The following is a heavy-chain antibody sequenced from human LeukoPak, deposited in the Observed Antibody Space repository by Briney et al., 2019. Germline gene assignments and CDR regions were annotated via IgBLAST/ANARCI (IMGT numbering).Heavy chain of an antibody. D-gene: IGHD2-15*01. J-gene: IGHJ3*02. CDR2: IRYDGSNK. CDR3: AKAPEWYCSGGSCDGAFDI. V-gene: IGHV3-30*02. Sequence: GGSLRLSCAASGFTFSSYGMLWVRQAPGKGLEWVAFIRYDGSNKYYADSVKGRFTISRDNSKNTLYLQMNSLRAEDTAVYYCAKAPEWYCSGGSCDGAFDIWGQGTMVTVSS. CDR1: GFTFSSYG.